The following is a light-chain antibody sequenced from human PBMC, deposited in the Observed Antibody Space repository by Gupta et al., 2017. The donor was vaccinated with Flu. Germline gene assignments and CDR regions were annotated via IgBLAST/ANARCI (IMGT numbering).Light chain of an antibody. Sequence: SHVLPQPPSVSVAHRVTDRITGSGNKVRSKSVHRYQQRPGQAPELVISDDRDRHSGSPERFSGANSGITATVTISRVDAGDEADYYCQVWDSSSDNVVFGGGTELTVL. CDR1: KVRSKS. CDR3: QVWDSSSDNVV. V-gene: IGLV3-21*01. CDR2: DDR. J-gene: IGLJ2*01.